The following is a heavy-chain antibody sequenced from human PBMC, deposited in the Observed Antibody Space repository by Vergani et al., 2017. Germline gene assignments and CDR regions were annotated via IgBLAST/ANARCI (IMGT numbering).Heavy chain of an antibody. CDR2: INHSGST. CDR3: AGVLERPGYYFDY. Sequence: QVQLQESGAGLLKPSETLSLTCAVYGGSFSGYYWSWIRQPPGKGLEWIGEINHSGSTNYNPSLKSRVTISVDTSKNQFSLKLSSVTAADTAVYYCAGVLERPGYYFDYWGQGTLVTVSS. CDR1: GGSFSGYY. V-gene: IGHV4-34*01. J-gene: IGHJ4*02. D-gene: IGHD1-1*01.